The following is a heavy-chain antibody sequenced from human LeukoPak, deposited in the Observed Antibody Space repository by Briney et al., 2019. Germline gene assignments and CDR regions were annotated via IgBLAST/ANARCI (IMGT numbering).Heavy chain of an antibody. D-gene: IGHD3-10*01. J-gene: IGHJ6*03. CDR3: AKDYGSGSSYYYMDV. CDR1: GFTFSSYW. Sequence: PGGSLRLSCAASGFTFSSYWMSWVRQAPGKGLEWVANILPDGSAKNYVDSVKGRFIISRDNAKNSVSLQMNSLRAEDTAVYYCAKDYGSGSSYYYMDVWGKGTTVTVSS. CDR2: ILPDGSAK. V-gene: IGHV3-7*01.